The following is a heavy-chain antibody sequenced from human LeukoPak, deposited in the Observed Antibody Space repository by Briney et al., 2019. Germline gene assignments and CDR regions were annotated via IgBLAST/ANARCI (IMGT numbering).Heavy chain of an antibody. V-gene: IGHV4-30-2*01. Sequence: PSQTLSLTCGVSGGSISSGGYSWTWIRQPPGKGLEWIGYIYYSGVTYYNPSLTSRVTILVDRSTNQFSLQLTYVTAADTAVHYCARGDHCSISSCFFDSWGQGALVTVSS. J-gene: IGHJ4*02. CDR2: IYYSGVT. CDR3: ARGDHCSISSCFFDS. D-gene: IGHD2-2*01. CDR1: GGSISSGGYS.